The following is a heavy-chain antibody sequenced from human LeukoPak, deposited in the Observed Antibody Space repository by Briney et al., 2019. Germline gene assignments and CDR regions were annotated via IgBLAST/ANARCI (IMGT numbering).Heavy chain of an antibody. D-gene: IGHD2-2*01. CDR3: ARPDIVVVPAAKEAFDI. CDR2: IYYSGST. Sequence: PSETLSLTCTVSGGSISSSSYYWGWIRQPPGKGLEWIGSIYYSGSTYYNPSLKSRVTISVDTSKNQFSLKLSSVTAADTAVYYCARPDIVVVPAAKEAFDIWGQGTMVTVSS. V-gene: IGHV4-39*07. CDR1: GGSISSSSYY. J-gene: IGHJ3*02.